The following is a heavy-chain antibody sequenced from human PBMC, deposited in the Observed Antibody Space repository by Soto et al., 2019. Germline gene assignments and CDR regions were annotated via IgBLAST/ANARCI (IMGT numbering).Heavy chain of an antibody. V-gene: IGHV3-15*01. CDR3: TTGVMITFGGVSTAAIDY. CDR1: GFTFSNAW. CDR2: IKSKTDGGTT. J-gene: IGHJ4*02. D-gene: IGHD3-16*01. Sequence: GGSLRLSCAASGFTFSNAWMSWVRQAPGKGLEWVGRIKSKTDGGTTDYAAPVKGRFTISRDDSKNTLYLQMNSLKTEDTAVYYCTTGVMITFGGVSTAAIDYWGQGTLVTVSS.